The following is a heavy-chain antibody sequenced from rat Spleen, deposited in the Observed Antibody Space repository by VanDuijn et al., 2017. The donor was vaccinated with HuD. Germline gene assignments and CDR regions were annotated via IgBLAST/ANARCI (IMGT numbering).Heavy chain of an antibody. CDR2: ISYQGSST. D-gene: IGHD1-2*01. CDR3: AAAGTRVSRFAY. J-gene: IGHJ3*01. CDR1: GFTFSNYG. V-gene: IGHV5-22*01. Sequence: EVQLVESGGGLVQPGRSLKLSCAASGFTFSNYGMHWVRQAPKQGLEWVASISYQGSSTYYGESVKGRFTISRDNAKSTLYLQMNSLRSEDTANYYCAAAGTRVSRFAYWGQGTLVTVSS.